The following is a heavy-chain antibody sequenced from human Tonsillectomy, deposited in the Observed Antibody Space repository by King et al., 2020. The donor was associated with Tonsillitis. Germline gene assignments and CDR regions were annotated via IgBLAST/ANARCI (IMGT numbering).Heavy chain of an antibody. V-gene: IGHV3-7*01. J-gene: IGHJ4*02. Sequence: VQLVESGGGLGQPGGSPRLSCAASGFTLGSHWVTWVRQAPGKGLGWVASINQDGSGKYYVDSVKGRFSGSRDNAKNSLCLLMNSLRAEDTAVYYCARDLDFWGQGTPVTVSS. CDR1: GFTLGSHW. CDR2: INQDGSGK. CDR3: ARDLDF.